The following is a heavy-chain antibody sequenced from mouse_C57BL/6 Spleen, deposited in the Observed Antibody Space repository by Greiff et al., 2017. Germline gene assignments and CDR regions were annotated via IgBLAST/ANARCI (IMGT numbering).Heavy chain of an antibody. CDR1: GFSLTSYA. J-gene: IGHJ4*01. CDR2: IWTGGGT. D-gene: IGHD2-4*01. CDR3: ARKVYYDYDRDDYAMDY. Sequence: QVQLKESGPGLVAPSQSLSITCTVSGFSLTSYAISWVRQPPGKGLAWLEVIWTGGGTNYNSALKSRLSISKDNYKSQVFLKMNSLQTDDTARYYCARKVYYDYDRDDYAMDYWGQGTSVTVSS. V-gene: IGHV2-9-1*01.